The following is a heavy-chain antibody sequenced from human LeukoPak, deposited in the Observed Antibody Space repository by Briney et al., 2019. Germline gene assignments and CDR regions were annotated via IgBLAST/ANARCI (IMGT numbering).Heavy chain of an antibody. CDR1: GFTFSAYW. J-gene: IGHJ4*02. CDR3: LRGDRRDY. V-gene: IGHV3-21*06. CDR2: IDSSGGYM. Sequence: PGGSLRLSCAASGFTFSAYWMHWVRQVPGKGLEWVSSIDSSGGYMFYADSVKGRFIISRDNAKDSLYLQMNSLRVEDTAVYYCLRGDRRDYWGQGTLVTVSS.